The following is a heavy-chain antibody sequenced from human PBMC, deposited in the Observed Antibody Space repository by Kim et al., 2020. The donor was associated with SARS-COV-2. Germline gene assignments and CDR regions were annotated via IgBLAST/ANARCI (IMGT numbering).Heavy chain of an antibody. CDR3: VRGSPGRDY. CDR2: ISSGSNVI. J-gene: IGHJ4*02. D-gene: IGHD2-15*01. Sequence: GGSLRLSCAASGFTFSNYNMIWVRQAPGKGLEWVSVISSGSNVIYYADSMKGRFTISRDDAKNSLFLQMNSLKDEDTAVYYCVRGSPGRDYWGQGTLVTVSS. V-gene: IGHV3-48*02. CDR1: GFTFSNYN.